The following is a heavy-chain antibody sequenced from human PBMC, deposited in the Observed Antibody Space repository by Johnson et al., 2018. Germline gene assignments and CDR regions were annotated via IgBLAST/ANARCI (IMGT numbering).Heavy chain of an antibody. CDR3: AKCHDSSTALDL. J-gene: IGHJ3*01. CDR2: LSASGGST. Sequence: VQLVQSGGGLVQPGGSLRLSCAVSGFTFRNFAMGWVRQAPGRGLDCVSSLSASGGSTYYAQSVKGRFTISRNNPKNSLYLEMNSLTADDTAVYYRAKCHDSSTALDLWGQETMVTVSS. D-gene: IGHD4-11*01. V-gene: IGHV3-23*04. CDR1: GFTFRNFA.